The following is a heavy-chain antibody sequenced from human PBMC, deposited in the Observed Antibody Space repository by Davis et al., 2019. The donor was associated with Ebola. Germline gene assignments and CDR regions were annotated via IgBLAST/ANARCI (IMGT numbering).Heavy chain of an antibody. CDR2: ISSSSSYI. CDR1: GFTFSSYS. Sequence: PGGSLRLSCVASGFTFSSYSMNWVRQAPGKGLEWVSSISSSSSYIYYADSVKGRFTISRDNAKNSLYLQMNSLRAEDTAVYYCASGGFVVRSGMDVWGQGTTVTVSS. D-gene: IGHD3-10*01. CDR3: ASGGFVVRSGMDV. V-gene: IGHV3-21*01. J-gene: IGHJ6*02.